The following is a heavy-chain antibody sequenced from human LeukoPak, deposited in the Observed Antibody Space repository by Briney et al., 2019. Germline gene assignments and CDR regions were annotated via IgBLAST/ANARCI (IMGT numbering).Heavy chain of an antibody. Sequence: SETLSLTCTVSGVSISGNYWSWIRQPPGKGLEWIGYIFYTGSTNYNPSLKSRVTISVDTSKNQFSLKLSSVTAADTAVYYCARSGRRGYYFDYWGQGTLVTVSS. CDR1: GVSISGNY. V-gene: IGHV4-59*01. CDR3: ARSGRRGYYFDY. J-gene: IGHJ4*02. D-gene: IGHD2-15*01. CDR2: IFYTGST.